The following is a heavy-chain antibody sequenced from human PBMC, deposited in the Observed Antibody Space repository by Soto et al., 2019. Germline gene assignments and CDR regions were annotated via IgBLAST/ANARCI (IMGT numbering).Heavy chain of an antibody. Sequence: GASVKVSCKASGGTFSSYTISWVRQAPEQGLEWMGRIIPILGIANYAQKFQGRVTITADKSTSTAYMELSSLRSEDTAVYYCARGPYDFWSGTNYYMDVWGKGTTVTVSS. CDR1: GGTFSSYT. CDR3: ARGPYDFWSGTNYYMDV. D-gene: IGHD3-3*01. J-gene: IGHJ6*03. CDR2: IIPILGIA. V-gene: IGHV1-69*02.